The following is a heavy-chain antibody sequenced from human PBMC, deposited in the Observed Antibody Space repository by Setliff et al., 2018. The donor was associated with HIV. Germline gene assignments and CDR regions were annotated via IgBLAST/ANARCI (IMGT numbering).Heavy chain of an antibody. CDR3: ATGQWLRGAFDI. Sequence: PSETLSLTCTVSDYSISSGYYWGWIRQPPGKGLEWIGGIYHSGSTYYNPSLKSRVSISLDTSKKQVSLRLNSVTAADTAGYYCATGQWLRGAFDIWGQGTMVTVS. CDR2: IYHSGST. V-gene: IGHV4-38-2*02. CDR1: DYSISSGYY. J-gene: IGHJ3*02. D-gene: IGHD6-19*01.